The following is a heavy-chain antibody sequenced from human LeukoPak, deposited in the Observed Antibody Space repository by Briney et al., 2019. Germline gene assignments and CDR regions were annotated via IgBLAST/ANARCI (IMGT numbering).Heavy chain of an antibody. CDR1: GGSISSGGYY. CDR2: IYYSGST. V-gene: IGHV4-31*03. D-gene: IGHD5-12*01. CDR3: ARDVATGYFDY. J-gene: IGHJ4*02. Sequence: SETLCLTCTVSGGSISSGGYYWSWLRQHPGKGLEWIGYIYYSGSTYYNPSLKSRVTISVDTSKNQFSLKLSSVTAADTAVYYCARDVATGYFDYWGQGTLVTVSS.